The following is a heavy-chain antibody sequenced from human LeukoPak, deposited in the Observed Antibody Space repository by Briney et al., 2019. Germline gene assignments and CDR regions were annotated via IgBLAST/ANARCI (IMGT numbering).Heavy chain of an antibody. CDR1: GGTFSSYA. CDR2: IIPIFGTA. D-gene: IGHD2-15*01. Sequence: GASVKVSCKASGGTFSSYAISWVRQAPGQGLEWMGGIIPIFGTANYAQKFQGRVTITADESTSTAYMELSSLRSEDTAVYYCARERDAYCSGGSCPVVWPTPYGMDVWGQGTTVTVSS. CDR3: ARERDAYCSGGSCPVVWPTPYGMDV. J-gene: IGHJ6*02. V-gene: IGHV1-69*13.